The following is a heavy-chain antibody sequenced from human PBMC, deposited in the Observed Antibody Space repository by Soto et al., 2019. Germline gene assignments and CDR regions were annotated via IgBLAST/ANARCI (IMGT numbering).Heavy chain of an antibody. CDR2: IDPSDSYT. V-gene: IGHV5-10-1*01. D-gene: IGHD5-18*01. Sequence: EESLKISCSGSGYSLTSYWISWVRQMPGKGLEWMGRIDPSDSYTNYSPSFQGHVTISADKSISTAYLQWSSLKASDTAMYYCARYTAMVIDWGQGTLVTVSS. J-gene: IGHJ4*02. CDR3: ARYTAMVID. CDR1: GYSLTSYW.